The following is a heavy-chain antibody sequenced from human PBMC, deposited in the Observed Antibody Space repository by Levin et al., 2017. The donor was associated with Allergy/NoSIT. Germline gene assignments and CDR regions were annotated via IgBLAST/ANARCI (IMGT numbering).Heavy chain of an antibody. J-gene: IGHJ4*02. CDR2: ISARGDTT. CDR3: AKDTYASAWFNSPDI. Sequence: PGGSLRLSCVASGFNFSNYAMSWVRQAPGMGLEWVSTISARGDTTYSAESVRGRFTLSRDNSKSTLYLQMRSLRAEDTAIYFCAKDTYASAWFNSPDIWGQGTLVTVSS. CDR1: GFNFSNYA. V-gene: IGHV3-23*01. D-gene: IGHD2-2*01.